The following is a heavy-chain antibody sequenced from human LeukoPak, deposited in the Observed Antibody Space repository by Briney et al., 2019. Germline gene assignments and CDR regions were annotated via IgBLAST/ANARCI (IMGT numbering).Heavy chain of an antibody. J-gene: IGHJ4*02. CDR2: ISAYNGNT. CDR1: GYTFTSYG. Sequence: ASVKVSCKASGYTFTSYGISWVRQAPGQGLEWMGWISAYNGNTNYAQKLQGRVTMTTDTSTSTAYMELRSLRSDDTAVYYCARDVPTELQLWSLSPFDYWGQGTLVTVSS. D-gene: IGHD5-18*01. V-gene: IGHV1-18*01. CDR3: ARDVPTELQLWSLSPFDY.